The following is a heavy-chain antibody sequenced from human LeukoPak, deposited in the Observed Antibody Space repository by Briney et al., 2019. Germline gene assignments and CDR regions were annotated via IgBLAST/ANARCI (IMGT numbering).Heavy chain of an antibody. CDR1: GGSISSYY. J-gene: IGHJ4*02. D-gene: IGHD6-19*01. CDR3: ARFSIAVAGTGFDY. Sequence: SETLSLTCTVSGGSISSYYWSWIRQPPGKGLEWIGYIYYSGSTSYNPSLKSRVTISVDTSKNQFSLKLSSVTAADTAVYYCARFSIAVAGTGFDYWGQGTLVTVSS. CDR2: IYYSGST. V-gene: IGHV4-59*08.